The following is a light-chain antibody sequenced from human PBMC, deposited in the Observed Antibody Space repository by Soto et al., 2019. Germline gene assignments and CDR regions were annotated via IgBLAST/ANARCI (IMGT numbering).Light chain of an antibody. CDR3: QQFGDSLT. CDR1: QSVSNH. J-gene: IGKJ3*01. Sequence: EISLAQSPATLSLSPGERATLSCRTTQSVSNHLAWYQQRPGQAPRLLIYGATSRASGIPDRFSGSGSGTDFTLTISRLEPEDFAVYYCQQFGDSLTFGPGTKVDIK. V-gene: IGKV3-20*01. CDR2: GAT.